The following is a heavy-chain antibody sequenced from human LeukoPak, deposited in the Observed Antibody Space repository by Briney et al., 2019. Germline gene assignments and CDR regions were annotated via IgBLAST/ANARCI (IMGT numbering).Heavy chain of an antibody. J-gene: IGHJ4*02. CDR3: GKAASASVAIDY. CDR2: IRYDGSNK. Sequence: PGGSLRLSCAASGFTFSSYGMHWVRQAPGKGLEWVAFIRYDGSNKYYADSVKGRFTISRDNSKNTLYLQMNGLRAEDTAVYYCGKAASASVAIDYWGQGTLVPSPQ. CDR1: GFTFSSYG. D-gene: IGHD2-2*01. V-gene: IGHV3-30*02.